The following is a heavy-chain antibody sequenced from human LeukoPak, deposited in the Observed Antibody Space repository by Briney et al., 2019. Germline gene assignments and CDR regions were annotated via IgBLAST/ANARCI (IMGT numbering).Heavy chain of an antibody. J-gene: IGHJ3*02. CDR1: GLTFGDYW. D-gene: IGHD3-9*01. CDR2: IKQDGSET. CDR3: ATYWRYFDWLLLDT. V-gene: IGHV3-7*05. Sequence: GGSVRLSCEASGLTFGDYWMTWVRQAPGKGPECVANIKQDGSETPYVDSVKGRFTIFRDNAKNSLSLQMNSLRVEDTAMYYCATYWRYFDWLLLDTWGLGTMVSLSS.